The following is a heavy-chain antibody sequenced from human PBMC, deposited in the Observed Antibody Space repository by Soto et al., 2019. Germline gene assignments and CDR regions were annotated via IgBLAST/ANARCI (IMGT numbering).Heavy chain of an antibody. J-gene: IGHJ4*02. Sequence: EVQLVESGGGLVKPGGSLRLSCAASGFAFSKAWMSWVRQAPGKGLEWVGRFTSKTDGGTTDYAAPVKGRFTISRDDSKNTLYLQMSSLKTEDTAVYYCAAGTGRTDFDYWGQGTLVTVSS. V-gene: IGHV3-15*01. CDR3: AAGTGRTDFDY. D-gene: IGHD2-2*01. CDR2: FTSKTDGGTT. CDR1: GFAFSKAW.